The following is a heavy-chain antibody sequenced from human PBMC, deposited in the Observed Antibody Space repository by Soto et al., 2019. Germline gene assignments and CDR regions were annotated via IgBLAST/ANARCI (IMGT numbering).Heavy chain of an antibody. D-gene: IGHD1-7*01. V-gene: IGHV3-74*01. CDR1: EFTFRSYW. CDR3: ARSLPGTYGAFDL. CDR2: ISGDGSST. Sequence: GGSLRLSCAASEFTFRSYWMHWVRQSPGKGLVWVSRISGDGSSTTYADSVRGRFTISRDNAKNTVYLQMDSMRAEDTAVYYCARSLPGTYGAFDLWGQGTMVT. J-gene: IGHJ3*01.